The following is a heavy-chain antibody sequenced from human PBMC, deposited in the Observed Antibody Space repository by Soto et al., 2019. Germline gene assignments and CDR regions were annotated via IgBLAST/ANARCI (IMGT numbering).Heavy chain of an antibody. CDR1: GGTFSNHA. J-gene: IGHJ6*02. CDR2: IIPMFPTA. D-gene: IGHD2-21*02. V-gene: IGHV1-69*13. Sequence: SVKVSSKASGGTFSNHAISWVRQAPGQGLEWVGGIIPMFPTADYAQRFQGRVTITADDSTTTVYMELSGLRSEDTAMYYCARDDATYCGGDCYRYFYYGMDVWGQGTTVTVSS. CDR3: ARDDATYCGGDCYRYFYYGMDV.